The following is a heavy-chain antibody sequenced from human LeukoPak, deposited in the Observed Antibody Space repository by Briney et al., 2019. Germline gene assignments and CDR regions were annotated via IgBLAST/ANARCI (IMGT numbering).Heavy chain of an antibody. V-gene: IGHV1-3*01. CDR1: GYTFTSYA. J-gene: IGHJ5*02. Sequence: ASVKVSCKASGYTFTSYAMHWVRQAPGQRLEWMGWINAGNGNTNYAQKLQGRVTMTTDTSTSTAYMELRSLRSDDTAVYYCARDSSTTYYYDGSGYYNWFDPWGQGTLVTVSS. CDR3: ARDSSTTYYYDGSGYYNWFDP. D-gene: IGHD3-22*01. CDR2: INAGNGNT.